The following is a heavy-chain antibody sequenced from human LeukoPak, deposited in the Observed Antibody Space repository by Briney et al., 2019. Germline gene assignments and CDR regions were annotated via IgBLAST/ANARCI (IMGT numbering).Heavy chain of an antibody. J-gene: IGHJ4*02. Sequence: ASVKVSCKASGGTFSSYAISWVRQAPGQGLEWMGGIIPIFGTANYAQKFQGRVTNTADDSTSTAYMELSSLRSEDTAVYYCARAGRAYYDILTGYYCFDYWGQGTLVTVSS. CDR2: IIPIFGTA. V-gene: IGHV1-69*13. D-gene: IGHD3-9*01. CDR3: ARAGRAYYDILTGYYCFDY. CDR1: GGTFSSYA.